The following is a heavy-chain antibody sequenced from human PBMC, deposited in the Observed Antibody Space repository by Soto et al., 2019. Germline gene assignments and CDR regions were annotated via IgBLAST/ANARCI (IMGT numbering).Heavy chain of an antibody. V-gene: IGHV3-7*01. CDR1: GFTFSTYW. CDR2: INEGGRQK. Sequence: GGSLRLSCAGSGFTFSTYWMNWVRQAPGKGLEWVANINEGGRQKNYVDSVKGRFTISRDNAKNSLFLQMDSLRVEDTAVYYCVIGNVISDYWGQGTLVTVSS. J-gene: IGHJ4*02. CDR3: VIGNVISDY.